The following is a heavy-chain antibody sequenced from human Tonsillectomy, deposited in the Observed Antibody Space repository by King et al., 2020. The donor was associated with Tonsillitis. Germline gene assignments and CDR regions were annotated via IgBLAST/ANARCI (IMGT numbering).Heavy chain of an antibody. J-gene: IGHJ6*02. CDR1: GFTFSSYA. CDR2: ISGSGVST. CDR3: AKEIVGATTCYYGMDV. Sequence: VQLVESGGGLVQPGGSLRLSCAASGFTFSSYAMSWVRQAPGKGLEWVSAISGSGVSTYYADSVKGRFTISRDNSKNTLYLQMNSLRAEDTAVYYCAKEIVGATTCYYGMDVWGQGTTVTVSS. D-gene: IGHD1-26*01. V-gene: IGHV3-23*04.